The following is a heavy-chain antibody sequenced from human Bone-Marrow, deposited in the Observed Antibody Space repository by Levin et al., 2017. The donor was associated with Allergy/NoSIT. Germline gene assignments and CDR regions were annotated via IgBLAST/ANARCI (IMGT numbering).Heavy chain of an antibody. CDR1: GFTFSSYA. Sequence: GGSLRLSCAASGFTFSSYAMSWVRQAPGKGLEWVSGIRGSGVGTYYADPVKGRFTTSRDNSKNTLSLQMKSMRAEDTAVYYCAKDISSSWSTGDLDYWGQGTQVAVSS. D-gene: IGHD6-6*01. CDR2: IRGSGVGT. J-gene: IGHJ4*02. CDR3: AKDISSSWSTGDLDY. V-gene: IGHV3-23*01.